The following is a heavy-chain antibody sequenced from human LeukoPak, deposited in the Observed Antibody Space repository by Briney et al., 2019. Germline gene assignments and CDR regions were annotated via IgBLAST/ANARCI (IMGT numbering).Heavy chain of an antibody. J-gene: IGHJ4*02. CDR3: AKGFDETVTEYYFDY. D-gene: IGHD4-17*01. V-gene: IGHV3-23*01. Sequence: GGSLRLSCAASGFTFSSYAMSWVRQAPGKGLEWVSAISGSGGSTYYADSVKGRFTISRDNAKNSLYLQMNSLRAEDTAVYYCAKGFDETVTEYYFDYWGQGTLVTVSS. CDR2: ISGSGGST. CDR1: GFTFSSYA.